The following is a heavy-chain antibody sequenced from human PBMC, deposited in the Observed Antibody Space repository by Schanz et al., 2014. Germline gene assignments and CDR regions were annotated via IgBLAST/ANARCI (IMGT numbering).Heavy chain of an antibody. D-gene: IGHD2-2*01. V-gene: IGHV3-23*04. Sequence: EVQLVESGGGLVQSGGSLRLSCAASGFTFSSYAMSWVRQAPGKGLEWVSAISGSGGDTYYADSVKGRFTISRENGKNSLYLQMNSLRAGDTAVYYCARGRRGDCRRTSCTYYFDYWGQGTLVTVSS. J-gene: IGHJ4*02. CDR2: ISGSGGDT. CDR3: ARGRRGDCRRTSCTYYFDY. CDR1: GFTFSSYA.